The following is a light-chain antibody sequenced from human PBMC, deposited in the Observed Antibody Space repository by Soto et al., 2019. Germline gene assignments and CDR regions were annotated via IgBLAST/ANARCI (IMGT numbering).Light chain of an antibody. J-gene: IGKJ1*01. CDR3: QHYNSYPWT. CDR1: QSISSW. CDR2: KAS. Sequence: IQMTHSASALSANVGDRVTGSCRASQSISSWLAWYQQKPGKAPKLLIYKASSLESGVPSRFSGSGSGTEFTLTISSLQPDDFATYYCQHYNSYPWTFGQGTKVDIK. V-gene: IGKV1-5*03.